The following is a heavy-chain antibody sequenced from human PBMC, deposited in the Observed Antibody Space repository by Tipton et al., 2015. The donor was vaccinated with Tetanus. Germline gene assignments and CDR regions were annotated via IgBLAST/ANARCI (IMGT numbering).Heavy chain of an antibody. Sequence: TLSLTCTVSGGSISSSSYYWGWIRQPPGKGLEWIGSIYYSGSTYYTPSLKSRVTISVDTPKNQFSRKLSSVTAADTAVYYCARTPGQWLSKSGLFDYWGQGTLVTVSS. D-gene: IGHD6-19*01. J-gene: IGHJ4*02. CDR2: IYYSGST. CDR1: GGSISSSSYY. V-gene: IGHV4-39*01. CDR3: ARTPGQWLSKSGLFDY.